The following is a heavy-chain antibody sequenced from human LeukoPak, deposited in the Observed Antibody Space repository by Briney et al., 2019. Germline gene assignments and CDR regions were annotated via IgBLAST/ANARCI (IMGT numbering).Heavy chain of an antibody. J-gene: IGHJ4*02. D-gene: IGHD6-13*01. CDR1: RYIFTNYY. V-gene: IGHV1-2*02. CDR2: INPNNGGT. CDR3: VRDRGSSWFADY. Sequence: GASVTVSFKSSRYIFTNYYIHWVRQAPGQGREGMGWINPNNGGTKYAQKFQGRVTMTSDTSISTAYMELSRLRSDDTAMYYCVRDRGSSWFADYWGQGTLVTVSS.